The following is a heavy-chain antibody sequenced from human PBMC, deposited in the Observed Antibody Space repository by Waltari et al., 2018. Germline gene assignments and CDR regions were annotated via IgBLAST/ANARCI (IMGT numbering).Heavy chain of an antibody. CDR1: GFTFSSYA. CDR2: ISYDGSNK. V-gene: IGHV3-30-3*01. CDR3: ARVSGISQNMDV. Sequence: QVQLVESGGGVVQPGRSLRLPCAASGFTFSSYAMHWVRQAPGKGLEWVAVISYDGSNKYYADSVKGRFTISRDNSKNTLYLQMNSLRAEDTAVYYCARVSGISQNMDVWGKGTTVTISS. J-gene: IGHJ6*03. D-gene: IGHD3-10*01.